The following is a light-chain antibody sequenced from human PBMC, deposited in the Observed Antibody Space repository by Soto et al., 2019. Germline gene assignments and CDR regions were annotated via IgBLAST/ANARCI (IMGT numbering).Light chain of an antibody. V-gene: IGKV3-20*01. CDR2: GAS. CDR3: QHYGSSWT. Sequence: EVVLTQSPVTLSLSPWERATLSCRASQSFRGLLAWYQQKPGQAPRLLIYGASSRATGIPHRFSGSGSGTDFTLIISGLEPEDFAVYYCQHYGSSWTFGQGTKVDIK. CDR1: QSFRGL. J-gene: IGKJ1*01.